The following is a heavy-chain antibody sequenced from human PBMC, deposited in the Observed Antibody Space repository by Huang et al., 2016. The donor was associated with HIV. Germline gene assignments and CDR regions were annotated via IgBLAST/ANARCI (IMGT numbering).Heavy chain of an antibody. CDR2: IWYDGSNK. Sequence: QVQLVESGGGVVQPGRSLRLSCAASGVTFSSYGMHGVRQAPGKGLEWVAVIWYDGSNKYYADSVKGRFTIARDNSKNTLYLQMNSLKTEDTAVYYCALKGDSSGWEYFRHWGQGTLVTVSS. V-gene: IGHV3-33*08. J-gene: IGHJ1*01. CDR1: GVTFSSYG. CDR3: ALKGDSSGWEYFRH. D-gene: IGHD6-19*01.